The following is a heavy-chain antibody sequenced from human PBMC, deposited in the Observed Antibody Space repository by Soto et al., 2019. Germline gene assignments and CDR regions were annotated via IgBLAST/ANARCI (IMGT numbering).Heavy chain of an antibody. CDR3: VKSLGRYFYGMDV. D-gene: IGHD1-20*01. Sequence: GGSLRLSCAASGFTFEEYALYWVRQAPGKGLEWVSAISWNSDNIAYADSVKGRFTISRDNAKNSLYLQMNSLRAEDTAFYHCVKSLGRYFYGMDVWGQGTTVTVSS. CDR2: ISWNSDNI. CDR1: GFTFEEYA. V-gene: IGHV3-9*01. J-gene: IGHJ6*02.